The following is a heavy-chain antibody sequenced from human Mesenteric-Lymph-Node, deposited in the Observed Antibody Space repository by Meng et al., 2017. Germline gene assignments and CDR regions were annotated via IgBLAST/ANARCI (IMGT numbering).Heavy chain of an antibody. J-gene: IGHJ6*02. CDR3: ATSNSGTHYYGLDV. V-gene: IGHV4-34*01. CDR2: VSPSGTT. CDR1: GGSFSGYY. Sequence: SETLSLTCAVYGGSFSGYYWTWIRQPPGEGLEWIGEVSPSGTTNYSPFLKSRATISVDTSKNQFSLKLNSVTAADRAIYYCATSNSGTHYYGLDVWGQGTTVTVSS. D-gene: IGHD1-26*01.